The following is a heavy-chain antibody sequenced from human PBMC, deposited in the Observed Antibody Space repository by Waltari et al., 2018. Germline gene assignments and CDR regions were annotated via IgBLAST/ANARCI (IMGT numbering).Heavy chain of an antibody. CDR1: GGSFSGYY. J-gene: IGHJ4*02. V-gene: IGHV4-34*01. Sequence: QVQLQQWGAGLLKPSETLSLTCAVYGGSFSGYYWSWIRQPPGKGLEWIGEINHSGSTNSNPSLKSRVTISVDTSKNQFSLKLSSVTAADTAVYYCARGRYSSSWYYFDYWGQGTLVTVSS. CDR3: ARGRYSSSWYYFDY. CDR2: INHSGST. D-gene: IGHD6-6*01.